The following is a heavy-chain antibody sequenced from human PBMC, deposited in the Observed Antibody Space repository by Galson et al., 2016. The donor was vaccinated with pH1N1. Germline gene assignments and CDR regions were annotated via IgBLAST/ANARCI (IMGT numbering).Heavy chain of an antibody. J-gene: IGHJ6*02. CDR3: ARDEGYVNYYRGMDV. V-gene: IGHV3-53*01. Sequence: SLRLSCAVSGFSVRSNYMSWVRQAPGKGLEWASVIYTGGITQYADSVKGRFTISRDNSKNTLYLQMNSLRAEDTAIYFCARDEGYVNYYRGMDVWGQGTTVIVSS. CDR1: GFSVRSNY. CDR2: IYTGGIT. D-gene: IGHD5-12*01.